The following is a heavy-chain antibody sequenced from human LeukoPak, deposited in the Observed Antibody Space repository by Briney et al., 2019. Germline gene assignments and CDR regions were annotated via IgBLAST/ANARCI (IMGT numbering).Heavy chain of an antibody. CDR3: AREHAWEHGDFDY. D-gene: IGHD1-26*01. CDR2: ISYDGSNK. CDR1: GFTFSSYA. V-gene: IGHV3-30-3*01. J-gene: IGHJ4*02. Sequence: GRSLTLSCAASGFTFSSYAMHWVRQAPGKGLEWVAVISYDGSNKYYADSGKGRFTISRDNSKNTLYLQMNSPRAEDTAVYYCAREHAWEHGDFDYWGPGTLVTVSS.